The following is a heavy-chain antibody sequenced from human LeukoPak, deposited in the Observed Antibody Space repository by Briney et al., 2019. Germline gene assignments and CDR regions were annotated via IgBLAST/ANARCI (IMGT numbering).Heavy chain of an antibody. J-gene: IGHJ4*02. V-gene: IGHV4-59*01. CDR3: ARLGYCSGGSCLPDY. Sequence: SETLSLTCTVSGGSISSYYWSWIRQPPGKGLEWIGYIYYSGITNYNPSPKSRVTISVDTSKNQFSLKLSSVTAADTAVYYCARLGYCSGGSCLPDYWGQGTLVTVSS. CDR2: IYYSGIT. D-gene: IGHD2-15*01. CDR1: GGSISSYY.